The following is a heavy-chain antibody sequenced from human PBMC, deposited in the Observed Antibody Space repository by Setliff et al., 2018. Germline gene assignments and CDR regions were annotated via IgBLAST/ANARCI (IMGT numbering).Heavy chain of an antibody. CDR1: GGSISDNSYY. CDR2: ISHSANK. J-gene: IGHJ4*02. D-gene: IGHD3-22*01. V-gene: IGHV4-39*01. CDR3: ARNPASGAYYSSRPFHFDY. Sequence: SETLSLTCTVSGGSISDNSYYWGWIRQPPGKELEWIGGISHSANKYYNPSFRGRVTIPVDTSKNQFSLRLTSVTAADTAIYYCARNPASGAYYSSRPFHFDYWGQGALVTVSS.